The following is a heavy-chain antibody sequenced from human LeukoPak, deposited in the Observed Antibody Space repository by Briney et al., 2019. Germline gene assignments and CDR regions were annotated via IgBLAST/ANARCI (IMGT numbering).Heavy chain of an antibody. Sequence: GGSLRLSCAASGFTFSSYSMNWVRQAPGKGLEWVSSISSSSSYIYYADSVKGRFTISRDNAKNSLYLQMNSLRAEDTAVYYCARDRIGMNSGSYYGRQGTLVTVSS. J-gene: IGHJ4*02. V-gene: IGHV3-21*01. CDR2: ISSSSSYI. D-gene: IGHD1-26*01. CDR1: GFTFSSYS. CDR3: ARDRIGMNSGSYY.